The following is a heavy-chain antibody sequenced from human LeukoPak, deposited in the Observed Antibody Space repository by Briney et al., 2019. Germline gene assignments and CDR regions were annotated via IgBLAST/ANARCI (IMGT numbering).Heavy chain of an antibody. CDR3: AKGHTDSGTGFDC. CDR2: ISGSGGTT. D-gene: IGHD4-17*01. V-gene: IGHV3-23*01. J-gene: IGHJ4*02. CDR1: GLTFSNYG. Sequence: GGSLRLSCAASGLTFSNYGMSWVRQAPGKGLEWVSGISGSGGTTYYADSVRGRFTISRDNSKNTLYLLMNSLRVEDAAVYYCAKGHTDSGTGFDCWGQGTLVTVSS.